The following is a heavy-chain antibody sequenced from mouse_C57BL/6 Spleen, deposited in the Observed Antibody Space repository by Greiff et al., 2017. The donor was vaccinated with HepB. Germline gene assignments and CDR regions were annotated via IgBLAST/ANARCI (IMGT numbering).Heavy chain of an antibody. CDR2: INPGSGGT. V-gene: IGHV1-54*01. Sequence: VQLQQSVAELVRPGTSVKVSCKASGYAFTNYLIEWVKQRPGQGLEWIGVINPGSGGTNYNEKFKGKATLTADKSSSTAYMQLSSLTSEDSAVYFCAIYHDYDGYAMDYWGQGTSVTVSS. J-gene: IGHJ4*01. CDR1: GYAFTNYL. D-gene: IGHD2-4*01. CDR3: AIYHDYDGYAMDY.